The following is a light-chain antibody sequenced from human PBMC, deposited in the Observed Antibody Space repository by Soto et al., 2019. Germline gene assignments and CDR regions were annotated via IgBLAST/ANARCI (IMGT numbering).Light chain of an antibody. CDR1: RSVLYKSNNKNH. V-gene: IGKV4-1*01. CDR3: QQYYTTPIT. J-gene: IGKJ5*01. CDR2: WAS. Sequence: DIVMTQSPDSLAVSLGERATMKCKCSRSVLYKSNNKNHLAWYQQKPGQPPKLLIYWASTRESGVPDRFSGSGSGTDFTLTISSLQAEDVAVYYCQQYYTTPITFGQGTRLEI.